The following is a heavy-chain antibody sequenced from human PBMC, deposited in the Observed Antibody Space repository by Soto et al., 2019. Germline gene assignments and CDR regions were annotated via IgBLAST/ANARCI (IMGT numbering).Heavy chain of an antibody. D-gene: IGHD3-10*01. Sequence: SETLSLTCAVYGGSFSGYYWSWIRQPPGKGLEWIGEINHSGSTNYNPSLKSRVTISVDTSKNQFSLKLSSVTAADTAVYYCARGRAMVRGVTVYYYYYYGMDVWGQGTTVTVSS. CDR1: GGSFSGYY. V-gene: IGHV4-34*01. CDR2: INHSGST. CDR3: ARGRAMVRGVTVYYYYYYGMDV. J-gene: IGHJ6*02.